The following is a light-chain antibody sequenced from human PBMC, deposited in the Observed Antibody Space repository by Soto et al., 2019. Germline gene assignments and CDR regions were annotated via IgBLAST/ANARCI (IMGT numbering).Light chain of an antibody. CDR1: QTINSW. V-gene: IGKV1-5*03. Sequence: DVQMTQSPSTLSASVGDTVTITCRASQTINSWSAWYQHRPGEGPKLLIYKTSTVEGGVPLRFSGSGSGTEFTLTISSLQPADSATYYCQQYNTYPMTFGQGTKVDIK. CDR3: QQYNTYPMT. J-gene: IGKJ1*01. CDR2: KTS.